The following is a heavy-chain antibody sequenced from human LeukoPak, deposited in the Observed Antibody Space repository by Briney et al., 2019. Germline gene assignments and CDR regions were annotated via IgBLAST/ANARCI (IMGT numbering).Heavy chain of an antibody. CDR3: ARDFDI. CDR2: ILYAGRS. CDR1: GGSITIGGYY. V-gene: IGHV4-31*03. J-gene: IGHJ3*02. Sequence: SQTLSLTCTVSGGSITIGGYYWNWIRQLPGKGMEWIGYILYAGRSLYSPSLPSRVSISADTSQKQFSLKLSSVTAADTAVYYCARDFDIWGQGTTVTVSS.